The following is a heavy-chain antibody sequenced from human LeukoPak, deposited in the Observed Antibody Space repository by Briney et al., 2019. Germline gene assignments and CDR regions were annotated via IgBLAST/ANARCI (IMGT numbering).Heavy chain of an antibody. D-gene: IGHD6-6*01. J-gene: IGHJ4*02. Sequence: PSQTLSLTCTVSGGXISSGGYYWSWIRQHPGKGLEWIGYIYYSGSTYYNPSPKSRVTISVDTSKNQFSLKLSSVTAADTAVYYCARVYSGSFDYWGQGTLVTVSS. V-gene: IGHV4-31*03. CDR3: ARVYSGSFDY. CDR2: IYYSGST. CDR1: GGXISSGGYY.